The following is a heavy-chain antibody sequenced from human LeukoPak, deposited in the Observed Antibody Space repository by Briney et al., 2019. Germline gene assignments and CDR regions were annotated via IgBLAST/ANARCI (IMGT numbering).Heavy chain of an antibody. J-gene: IGHJ6*02. CDR1: GFTFSSYT. CDR3: ARFFWWVPQYYYYYGMDV. Sequence: GGSLRLSCAASGFTFSSYTMHWIRQAPGKGLEWVSSISGSNSYIFYADSVKGRFTISRDNSKNTLYLQMNSLRAEDTAVYYCARFFWWVPQYYYYYGMDVWGQGTTVTVSS. D-gene: IGHD3-3*01. V-gene: IGHV3-21*04. CDR2: ISGSNSYI.